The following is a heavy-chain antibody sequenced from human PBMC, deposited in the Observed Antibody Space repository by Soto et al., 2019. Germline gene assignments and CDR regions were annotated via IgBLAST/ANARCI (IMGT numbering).Heavy chain of an antibody. CDR2: IKQDENGK. J-gene: IGHJ4*02. V-gene: IGHV3-7*02. Sequence: EVHLEESGGGLVQPGGSLRLSCETSGFTFSSRWMTWVRQVPGKGLEWVANIKQDENGKDYVDSVKGRFTISRDNAKNSLYLQMNSLGAEDTAVYYCATHDGPAAAGLVLDFWGQGTLVTVSS. CDR3: ATHDGPAAAGLVLDF. D-gene: IGHD6-13*01. CDR1: GFTFSSRW.